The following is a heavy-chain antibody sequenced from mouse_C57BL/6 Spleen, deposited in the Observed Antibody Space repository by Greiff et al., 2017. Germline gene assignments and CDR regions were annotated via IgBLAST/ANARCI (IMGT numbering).Heavy chain of an antibody. CDR1: GYAFSSSW. V-gene: IGHV1-82*01. J-gene: IGHJ1*03. CDR2: IYPGDGDT. CDR3: ARIRDWYFDV. Sequence: QVQLQQSGPELVKPGASVKISCKASGYAFSSSWMNWVKQRPGKGLEWIGRIYPGDGDTNYNGKFKGKATLTADKSSSTAYMQLSCLTSEDSAVYFCARIRDWYFDVWGTGTTVTVSS.